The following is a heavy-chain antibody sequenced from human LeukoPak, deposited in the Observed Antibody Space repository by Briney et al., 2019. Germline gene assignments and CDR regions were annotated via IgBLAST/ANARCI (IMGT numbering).Heavy chain of an antibody. CDR3: ARGGSYLSAFDI. V-gene: IGHV3-53*01. CDR2: IYSGGST. J-gene: IGHJ3*02. CDR1: GFTVSSNY. D-gene: IGHD1-26*01. Sequence: GGSLRLSCAAFGFTVSSNYMSWVRQAPGKGLEWVSIIYSGGSTFYADSVKGRFTISGDNSKNTLYLQMNSLRAEDTAVYYCARGGSYLSAFDIWGQGTMVTVSS.